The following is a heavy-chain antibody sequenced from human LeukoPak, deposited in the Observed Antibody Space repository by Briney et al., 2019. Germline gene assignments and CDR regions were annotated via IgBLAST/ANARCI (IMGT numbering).Heavy chain of an antibody. Sequence: GGSLRLSCAGSGFTFTNAWMTWVCQAPGKGLEWVGRIKSKTESGTTDYAAPVKGRFTISRDDSKNTLYLQMNSLKIEDTAVYYCATVSKWRFAGTYVNDYWGQGTLVTVAS. V-gene: IGHV3-15*01. CDR2: IKSKTESGTT. J-gene: IGHJ4*02. CDR1: GFTFTNAW. CDR3: ATVSKWRFAGTYVNDY. D-gene: IGHD6-13*01.